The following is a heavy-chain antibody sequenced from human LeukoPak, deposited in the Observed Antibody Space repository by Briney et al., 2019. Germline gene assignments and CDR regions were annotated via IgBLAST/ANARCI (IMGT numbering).Heavy chain of an antibody. Sequence: GRSLRLSCAASGFTFSNYAMSWVRQAPGKGLEWVSAISASGGGTYYADSVKGRFTISRDNSKNTLYLQMNSLRAEDTAVYYCAKGSSPFDYWGQGTLVTVSS. J-gene: IGHJ4*02. D-gene: IGHD6-13*01. CDR1: GFTFSNYA. CDR3: AKGSSPFDY. CDR2: ISASGGGT. V-gene: IGHV3-23*01.